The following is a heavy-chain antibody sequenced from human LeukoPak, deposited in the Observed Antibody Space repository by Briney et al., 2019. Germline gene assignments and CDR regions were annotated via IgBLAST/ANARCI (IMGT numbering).Heavy chain of an antibody. CDR3: ARGAKEQQLTPSGY. J-gene: IGHJ4*02. D-gene: IGHD6-13*01. Sequence: GGSLRLSCAASGFTFSSYSMNWVRQAPGKGLEWVSSISSSSSYIYYADSVKGRFTIPRDNAKNSLYLQMNSLRAEDTAVYYCARGAKEQQLTPSGYWGQGTLVTVSS. CDR1: GFTFSSYS. CDR2: ISSSSSYI. V-gene: IGHV3-21*01.